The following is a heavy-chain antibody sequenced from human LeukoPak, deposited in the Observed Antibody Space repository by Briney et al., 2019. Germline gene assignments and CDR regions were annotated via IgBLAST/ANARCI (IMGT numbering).Heavy chain of an antibody. CDR1: GGSISSSSYS. V-gene: IGHV4-39*07. Sequence: SETLSLTCTVSGGSISSSSYSWGWIRQPPGRGLEWIGSIYYSGSPYYNPSLKSRVTISVDTSKNQFSLKLSSVTAADTAVYYCAREKVLRYFDWFKNNWFDPWGQGTLVTVSS. CDR3: AREKVLRYFDWFKNNWFDP. D-gene: IGHD3-9*01. J-gene: IGHJ5*02. CDR2: IYYSGSP.